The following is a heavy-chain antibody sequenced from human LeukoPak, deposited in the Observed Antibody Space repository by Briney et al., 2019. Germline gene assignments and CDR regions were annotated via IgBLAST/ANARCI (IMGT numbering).Heavy chain of an antibody. CDR3: AKDEWRY. V-gene: IGHV3-48*01. J-gene: IGHJ4*02. Sequence: PGGSLRLSCAASGFTFSSYSMNWVRQAPGRGLEWISYISTSSSTIYYADSVKGRFTISRDNAKNSLYLQMNSLRAEDTAVYYYAKDEWRYWGQGTLVTVSS. CDR1: GFTFSSYS. D-gene: IGHD3-3*01. CDR2: ISTSSSTI.